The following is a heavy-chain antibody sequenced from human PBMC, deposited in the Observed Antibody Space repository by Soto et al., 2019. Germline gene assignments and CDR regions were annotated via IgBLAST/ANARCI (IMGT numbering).Heavy chain of an antibody. J-gene: IGHJ6*02. D-gene: IGHD6-13*01. Sequence: QVQLVESGGGVVQPGRSLRLSCAASGFTFSSYAMHWVRQAPGKGLEWVAVISYDGSNKYYADSVKGRFTISRDNSKNTLYLQMNSLRAEDTAVYYCARELVGAAAGYYYYGMDVWGQGITVTVSS. CDR3: ARELVGAAAGYYYYGMDV. CDR1: GFTFSSYA. V-gene: IGHV3-30-3*01. CDR2: ISYDGSNK.